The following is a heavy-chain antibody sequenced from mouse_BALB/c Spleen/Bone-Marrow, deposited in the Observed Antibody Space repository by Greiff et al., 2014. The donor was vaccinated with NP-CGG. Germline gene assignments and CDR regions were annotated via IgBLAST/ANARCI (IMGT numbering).Heavy chain of an antibody. CDR2: ISDGGIYT. CDR1: GFIFSDYY. J-gene: IGHJ4*01. CDR3: ARSGEKYGALDY. V-gene: IGHV5-4*02. D-gene: IGHD1-1*02. Sequence: DVMLVESGGGLVKPGGSLKLSCTASGFIFSDYYMYWVRQTPEKRLEWVATISDGGIYTYYPDSVKGRFTISRDNAKNNLYLQMSSLKSEDTAMYYCARSGEKYGALDYSGQGTSVTVSS.